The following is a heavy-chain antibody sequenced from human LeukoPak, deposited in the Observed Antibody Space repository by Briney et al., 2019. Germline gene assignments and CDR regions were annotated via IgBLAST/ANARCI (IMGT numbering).Heavy chain of an antibody. D-gene: IGHD3-22*01. CDR2: ISGSGGSI. CDR3: AKGLRITMIVVVS. CDR1: GFTFSSYA. J-gene: IGHJ4*02. Sequence: PGGSLRLSCAASGFTFSSYAMNWVRQAPGKGLEWVSGISGSGGSIYYADSVKGRFTISRDNSKNTLYLQMNSLRAEDTAVYYCAKGLRITMIVVVSWGQGTLVTVSS. V-gene: IGHV3-23*01.